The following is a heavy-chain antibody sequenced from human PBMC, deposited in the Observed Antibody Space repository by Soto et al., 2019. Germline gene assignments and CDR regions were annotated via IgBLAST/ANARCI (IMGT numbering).Heavy chain of an antibody. CDR1: GFTFSSYG. J-gene: IGHJ4*02. CDR3: AMSGSSSWYSY. Sequence: GGSLRLSCAASGFTFSSYGMHWVRQAPGKGLEWVAVIWYDGSNKYYADSVKGRFTISRDNSKNTLYLQMNSLRAEDTAVYYCAMSGSSSWYSYWGQGTLVTVSS. CDR2: IWYDGSNK. D-gene: IGHD6-13*01. V-gene: IGHV3-33*01.